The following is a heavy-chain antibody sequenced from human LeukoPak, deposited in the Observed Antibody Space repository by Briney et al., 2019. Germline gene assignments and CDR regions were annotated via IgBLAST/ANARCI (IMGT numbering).Heavy chain of an antibody. J-gene: IGHJ4*02. V-gene: IGHV3-11*01. CDR3: ARVDSSSAPPGY. D-gene: IGHD6-13*01. CDR1: GFTFSDYY. Sequence: GSLRLSCAASGFTFSDYYMSWIRQAPGKGLEWVSYISSSGSTIYYADSVKGRFTISRDNAKNPLYLQMNSLRAEDTAVYYCARVDSSSAPPGYWGQGTLVTVSS. CDR2: ISSSGSTI.